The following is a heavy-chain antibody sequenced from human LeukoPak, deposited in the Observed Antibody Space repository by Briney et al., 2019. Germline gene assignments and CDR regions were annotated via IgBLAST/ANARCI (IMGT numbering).Heavy chain of an antibody. J-gene: IGHJ6*03. CDR3: ASTAIYCSGGSCYPAYYYYYMDV. Sequence: ETLSLTCTVSGYSISSGYYWGWIRQPPGKGLEWIGSIYHSGSTYYNPSLKSRVTISVDTSKNQFSLKLSSVTAADTAVYYCASTAIYCSGGSCYPAYYYYYMDVWGKGTTVTVSS. V-gene: IGHV4-38-2*02. D-gene: IGHD2-15*01. CDR1: GYSISSGYY. CDR2: IYHSGST.